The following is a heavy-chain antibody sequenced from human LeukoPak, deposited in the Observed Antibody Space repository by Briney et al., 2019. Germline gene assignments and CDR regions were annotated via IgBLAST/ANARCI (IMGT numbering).Heavy chain of an antibody. J-gene: IGHJ6*03. Sequence: GGSLRLSCAASGFTFSNYAMSWVRQAPGKGLEWVSAISRSGDTTYYADSVKGRFTISRDNSKNTLYLQMNSLRADDTAVYYCARETSGYSYGYPYYYYYMDVWGKGTTVTISS. CDR1: GFTFSNYA. D-gene: IGHD5-18*01. V-gene: IGHV3-23*01. CDR2: ISRSGDTT. CDR3: ARETSGYSYGYPYYYYYMDV.